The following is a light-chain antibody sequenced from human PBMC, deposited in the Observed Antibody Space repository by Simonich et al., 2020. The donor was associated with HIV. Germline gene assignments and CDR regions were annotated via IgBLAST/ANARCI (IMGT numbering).Light chain of an antibody. Sequence: IVLTQSPDSRAVSLGERATISCKSSQSVLFSSNNNDYLAWYQQKPGQPPKLLIFWATTPESGVPDRFSGSGSGTEFTLTISSLQAEDVAIYYCQQYYSTPPTLGQGTKVEIK. CDR3: QQYYSTPPT. CDR1: QSVLFSSNNNDY. J-gene: IGKJ1*01. V-gene: IGKV4-1*01. CDR2: WAT.